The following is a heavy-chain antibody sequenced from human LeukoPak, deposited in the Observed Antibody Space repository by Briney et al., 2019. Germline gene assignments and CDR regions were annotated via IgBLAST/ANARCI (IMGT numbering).Heavy chain of an antibody. CDR3: AYYYGSGSYYSLFDY. J-gene: IGHJ4*02. V-gene: IGHV3-7*01. D-gene: IGHD3-10*01. CDR2: IKEDGSEK. CDR1: GFTFSSCW. Sequence: PGGSLRLSCAASGFTFSSCWMNWVRQAPGKGLEWVASIKEDGSEKYYVDSVKGRFTISRDNAKNSLYLQVNSLRAEDTAVYYCAYYYGSGSYYSLFDYWGQGTLVTVSS.